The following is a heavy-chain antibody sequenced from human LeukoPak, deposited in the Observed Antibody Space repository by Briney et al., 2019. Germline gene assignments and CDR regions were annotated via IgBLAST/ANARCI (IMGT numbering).Heavy chain of an antibody. V-gene: IGHV4-34*01. CDR1: GGSFIGYY. CDR3: AKREMSTKGRAFDI. Sequence: SETLSLTCGGYGGSFIGYYWSWFRQPPGKGLEWIGEIDHTGRTNDSPSLKSRLTLSIDTSKKQFSLNLSSVTAADTAVYYRAKREMSTKGRAFDIWGQGTMVTVSS. J-gene: IGHJ3*02. D-gene: IGHD5-24*01. CDR2: IDHTGRT.